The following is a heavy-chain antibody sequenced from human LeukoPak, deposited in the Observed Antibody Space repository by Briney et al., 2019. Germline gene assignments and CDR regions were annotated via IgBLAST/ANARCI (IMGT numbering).Heavy chain of an antibody. V-gene: IGHV3-30*18. J-gene: IGHJ3*02. CDR2: ISYDGSNK. Sequence: PGGSLRLSCAASGFTFSSYGMHWVRQAPGKGLEWVAVISYDGSNKYFADSVKGRFTICRDNSKNTLYLQMNSLRAEDTAVYHCAKDSGIAVAGTLRAFDIWGQGTMVTVSS. CDR3: AKDSGIAVAGTLRAFDI. CDR1: GFTFSSYG. D-gene: IGHD6-19*01.